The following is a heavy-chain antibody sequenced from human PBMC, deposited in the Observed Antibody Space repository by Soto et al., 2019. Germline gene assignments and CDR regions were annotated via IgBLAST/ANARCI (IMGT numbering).Heavy chain of an antibody. D-gene: IGHD3-9*01. CDR2: INAGNGNT. Sequence: ASVKVSWKGSGYTFTSYAMHWVRQAPGQRLEWMGWINAGNGNTKYSQKFQGRVTITRDTSASTAYMELSSLRSEDTAVYYCARSLVIINFCWFDPWGQGTLVTVSS. J-gene: IGHJ5*02. CDR3: ARSLVIINFCWFDP. CDR1: GYTFTSYA. V-gene: IGHV1-3*01.